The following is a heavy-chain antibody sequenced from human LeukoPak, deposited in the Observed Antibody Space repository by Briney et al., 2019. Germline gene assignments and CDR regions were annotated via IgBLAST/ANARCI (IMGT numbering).Heavy chain of an antibody. CDR1: GFSFSSYS. V-gene: IGHV3-21*01. Sequence: GGSLRLSCVASGFSFSSYSMNWVRQAPGKGLEWVSSISSSSSYIYYADSVKGRFTISRDNAKNSLYLQMNSLRAEDTAVYYCARDFGGGNFDYWGQGTLVTVSS. CDR3: ARDFGGGNFDY. D-gene: IGHD3-16*01. CDR2: ISSSSSYI. J-gene: IGHJ4*02.